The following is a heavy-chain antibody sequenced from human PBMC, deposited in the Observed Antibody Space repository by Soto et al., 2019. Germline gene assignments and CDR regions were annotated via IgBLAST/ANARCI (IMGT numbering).Heavy chain of an antibody. D-gene: IGHD1-26*01. Sequence: QVQLVQSGAEVKKPGSSVKVSCKASGGTFSSYAITWVRQAPGQGLEWMGGIIPIFGTANYAQKFQGRVTITADETTSTTYTELSSLRSEDTAVYYCASRDSGNFGSYYYYGMDVWGQGTTVTVSS. J-gene: IGHJ6*02. CDR2: IIPIFGTA. CDR1: GGTFSSYA. V-gene: IGHV1-69*12. CDR3: ASRDSGNFGSYYYYGMDV.